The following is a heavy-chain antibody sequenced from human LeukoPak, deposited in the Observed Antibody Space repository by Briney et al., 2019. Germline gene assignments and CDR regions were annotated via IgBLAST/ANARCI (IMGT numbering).Heavy chain of an antibody. CDR3: ATPPGSRVQRRDYYYYGVDV. D-gene: IGHD2-2*01. Sequence: GASVKVSCKVSGYTLTELSMHWVRQAPGKGLEWRGGFDPEDGETIYAPKFQGRVNMTEDTSTDTAYMELSSLRSEDTAVYCCATPPGSRVQRRDYYYYGVDVWGQGTTVTVSS. CDR1: GYTLTELS. CDR2: FDPEDGET. J-gene: IGHJ6*02. V-gene: IGHV1-24*01.